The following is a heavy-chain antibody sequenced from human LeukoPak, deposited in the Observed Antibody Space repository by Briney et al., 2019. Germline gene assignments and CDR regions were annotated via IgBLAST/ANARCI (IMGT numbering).Heavy chain of an antibody. J-gene: IGHJ4*02. CDR3: AKEGGLSGIAVAGSDY. Sequence: QPGGSLRLSCAASAFTFSSYWMHWVRQAPGKGLVWVSRIKGDGSSRSYADSVKGRFTISRDNAKNTLYLQMNSLRAEDTAVYYCAKEGGLSGIAVAGSDYWGQGTLVTVSS. CDR2: IKGDGSSR. V-gene: IGHV3-74*01. D-gene: IGHD6-19*01. CDR1: AFTFSSYW.